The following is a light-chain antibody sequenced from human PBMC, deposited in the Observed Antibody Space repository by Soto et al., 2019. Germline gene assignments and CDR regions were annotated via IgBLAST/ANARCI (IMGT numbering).Light chain of an antibody. CDR2: SAS. CDR1: QNVDTN. Sequence: EVVMTQSPATLSVSPGDRATLSCRASQNVDTNVVWYQQKPGQPPRLLVHSASIRATGVPARFTGIGSGTDFTLTISGLQSDDFAIYYCQQYYNWPPYTFGQGTRLQIK. V-gene: IGKV3-15*01. CDR3: QQYYNWPPYT. J-gene: IGKJ2*01.